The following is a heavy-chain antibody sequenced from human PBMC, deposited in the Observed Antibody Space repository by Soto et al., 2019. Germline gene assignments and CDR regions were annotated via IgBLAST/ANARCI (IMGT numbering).Heavy chain of an antibody. J-gene: IGHJ3*02. Sequence: PSETLSLTCTVSGGSISSGGYYWSWIRQHPGKGLEWIGYIYYSGSTYYNPSLKSRVTISVDTSKNQFSLKLSSVTAADTAVYYCARDLSYDRSGYITADAFDIWGQGTMVTVSS. D-gene: IGHD3-22*01. V-gene: IGHV4-31*03. CDR3: ARDLSYDRSGYITADAFDI. CDR2: IYYSGST. CDR1: GGSISSGGYY.